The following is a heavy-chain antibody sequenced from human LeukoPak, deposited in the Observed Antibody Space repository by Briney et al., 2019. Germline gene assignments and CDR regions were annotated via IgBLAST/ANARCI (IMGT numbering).Heavy chain of an antibody. CDR2: MHPDNGNT. Sequence: GASVKVSCKASGYTFTSYDINWVRQATGQGLEWMGWMHPDNGNTGYAQKFQGRVTMTRNTSISTAYMELSSLRSEDTAVYYCARWWKLRYFDSAADGMDVWGQGTTVTVSS. CDR3: ARWWKLRYFDSAADGMDV. D-gene: IGHD3-9*01. J-gene: IGHJ6*02. V-gene: IGHV1-8*01. CDR1: GYTFTSYD.